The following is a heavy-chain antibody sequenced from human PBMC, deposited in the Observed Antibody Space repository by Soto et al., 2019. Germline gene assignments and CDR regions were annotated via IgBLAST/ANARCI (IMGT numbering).Heavy chain of an antibody. CDR1: GFTFSSSG. D-gene: IGHD2-8*01. CDR3: AKGANGVFYDYGMAA. J-gene: IGHJ6*02. Sequence: GGSLRLSCAASGFTFSSSGMHWVRQAPGKGLEWVAVVSYDGGYTYYGDSVKGRFTISRDNSKNTVFLQMDSLRTEDTAVYYCAKGANGVFYDYGMAAWGHGTTVTVSS. V-gene: IGHV3-30*18. CDR2: VSYDGGYT.